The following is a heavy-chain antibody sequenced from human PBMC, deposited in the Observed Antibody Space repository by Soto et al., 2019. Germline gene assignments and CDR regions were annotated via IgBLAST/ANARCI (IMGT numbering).Heavy chain of an antibody. CDR2: INHNSGGT. J-gene: IGHJ6*02. CDR1: GHTFTGYY. Sequence: ASVKVSCKASGHTFTGYYMHWVRQAPGQGLEWMGWINHNSGGTYYAQKFQARVPMTRDTSISTAYMELSRLRSDDTAVYYCARFYTAMVYYYYGIDVWGQGTTVTVSS. V-gene: IGHV1-2*02. D-gene: IGHD5-18*01. CDR3: ARFYTAMVYYYYGIDV.